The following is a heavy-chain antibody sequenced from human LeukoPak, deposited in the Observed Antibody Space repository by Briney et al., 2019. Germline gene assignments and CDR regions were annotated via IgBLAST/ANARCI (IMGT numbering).Heavy chain of an antibody. D-gene: IGHD3-10*01. J-gene: IGHJ5*02. Sequence: SETLSLTCTVSGASVSSASYWTWIRQPPGKGVEWIAHIYNGVNTNHNPSLKSRVTISVDTSKNQFSLRLNSVTAADTAVYYCAXVDYGSGSYRFDPWGQGTLVTVSS. V-gene: IGHV4-61*01. CDR1: GASVSSASY. CDR2: IYNGVNT. CDR3: AXVDYGSGSYRFDP.